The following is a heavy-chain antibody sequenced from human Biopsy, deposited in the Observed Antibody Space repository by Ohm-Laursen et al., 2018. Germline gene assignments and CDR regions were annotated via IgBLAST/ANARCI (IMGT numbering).Heavy chain of an antibody. CDR2: INPNSGGT. Sequence: VSSVKVSCKASGYTSIDYYIHWVRQAPGQGLEWMGWINPNSGGTKYAQKFQGRVTMAGDTSINTVHMELRNLRSDDTAVYYCARRTWDNWGLGTLITVSS. J-gene: IGHJ4*02. CDR3: ARRTWDN. CDR1: GYTSIDYY. V-gene: IGHV1-2*02.